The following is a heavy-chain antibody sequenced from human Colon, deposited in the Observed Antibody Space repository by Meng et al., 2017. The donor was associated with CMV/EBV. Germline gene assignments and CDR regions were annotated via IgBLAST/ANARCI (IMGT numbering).Heavy chain of an antibody. Sequence: GSLRLSCTVSGGSITNYHWAWFRQSPGKGLEWIGFLYFSGRTKYSPSLESRVTMSIDTSNKQFSLELRSVTTADTAVYYCARSNYSTFDGGRPSYYYGMDVWGQGTTVTVSS. CDR1: GGSITNYH. V-gene: IGHV4-59*01. CDR2: LYFSGRT. CDR3: ARSNYSTFDGGRPSYYYGMDV. J-gene: IGHJ6*02. D-gene: IGHD4-11*01.